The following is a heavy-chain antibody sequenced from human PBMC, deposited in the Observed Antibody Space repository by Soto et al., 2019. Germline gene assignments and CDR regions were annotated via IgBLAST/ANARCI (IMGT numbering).Heavy chain of an antibody. CDR3: ARGALTTYFDY. Sequence: QVQLQESGPGLVKTSETLSLTCAVSGVSISSYYWSLIRQPPGKGLEWIGYFYYSGSTNYNPSLKNRVTISVDTAKNQFSLKMSSVTAADTAVYYCARGALTTYFDYWGQGTLVTVSS. J-gene: IGHJ4*02. V-gene: IGHV4-59*01. CDR1: GVSISSYY. CDR2: FYYSGST.